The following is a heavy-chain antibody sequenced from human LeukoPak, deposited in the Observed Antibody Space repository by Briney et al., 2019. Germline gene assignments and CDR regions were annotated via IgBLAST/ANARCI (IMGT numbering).Heavy chain of an antibody. J-gene: IGHJ4*02. CDR3: ARVYYDSSGLAQFDY. CDR2: ISYSGST. CDR1: GWSISRGDYY. V-gene: IGHV4-30-4*08. Sequence: SETLSLTRTVSGWSISRGDYYWSWIRQPPGKGLEWIGYISYSGSTYYNPSLKSRVTISVDTSKNQFSLKLSSVTAADTAVYFCARVYYDSSGLAQFDYWGQGTLVTVSS. D-gene: IGHD3-22*01.